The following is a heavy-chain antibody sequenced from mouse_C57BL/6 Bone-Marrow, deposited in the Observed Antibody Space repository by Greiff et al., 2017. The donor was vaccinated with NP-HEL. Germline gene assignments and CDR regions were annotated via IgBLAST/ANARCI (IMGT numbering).Heavy chain of an antibody. CDR3: AGTGPPGNFDY. D-gene: IGHD4-1*01. CDR1: GYTFTTYP. CDR2: FHPYNDDT. Sequence: VQLQQSGAELVKPGASVKMSCKASGYTFTTYPIEWMKQNHGKSLEWIGNFHPYNDDTKYNEKFKGKAILTVEKSSSTVYLELSRLTADDSAIYYSAGTGPPGNFDYWGQGTTLTVSS. J-gene: IGHJ2*01. V-gene: IGHV1-47*01.